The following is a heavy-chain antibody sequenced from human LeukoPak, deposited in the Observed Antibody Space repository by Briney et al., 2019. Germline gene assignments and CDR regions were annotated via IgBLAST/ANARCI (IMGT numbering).Heavy chain of an antibody. D-gene: IGHD3-16*01. CDR2: IYYSGST. V-gene: IGHV4-39*01. J-gene: IGHJ4*02. CDR1: GGSISSSSYY. CDR3: ARPALISDYVYDY. Sequence: NPSETLSLTCTVSGGSISSSSYYWGWIRQPPGKGLEWIGSIYYSGSTYYNPSLKSRVTISVDTSKNQFSLKLSSVTAAGTAVYYCARPALISDYVYDYWGQGTLVTVSS.